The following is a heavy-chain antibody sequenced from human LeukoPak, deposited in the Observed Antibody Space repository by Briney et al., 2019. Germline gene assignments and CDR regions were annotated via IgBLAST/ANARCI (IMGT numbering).Heavy chain of an antibody. Sequence: GGSLRLSCAASGFTYSSYGMHWVRQAPGKGLEWVAVIWYEGSNKYYADSVKGRFTISRDNSKNTLYLQMNSLRAEDTAVYYCARDQGSYYYDSSGYYSLHYGMDVWGQGTTVTVSS. CDR2: IWYEGSNK. CDR3: ARDQGSYYYDSSGYYSLHYGMDV. D-gene: IGHD3-22*01. J-gene: IGHJ6*02. V-gene: IGHV3-33*01. CDR1: GFTYSSYG.